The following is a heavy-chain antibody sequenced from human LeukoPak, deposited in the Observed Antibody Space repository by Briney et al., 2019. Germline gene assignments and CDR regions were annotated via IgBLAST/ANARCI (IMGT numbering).Heavy chain of an antibody. CDR2: ISGSGANT. Sequence: PGGSLRLSCAASGFTFSTYSMSWVRPAPGKGLEWVSGISGSGANTYYAVSVKGRFTISRDNSKNTLYLQMNSLRAEDTAVFYCAKYPASGGYFDYWGQGTLVTVSS. CDR1: GFTFSTYS. V-gene: IGHV3-23*01. J-gene: IGHJ4*02. CDR3: AKYPASGGYFDY. D-gene: IGHD6-13*01.